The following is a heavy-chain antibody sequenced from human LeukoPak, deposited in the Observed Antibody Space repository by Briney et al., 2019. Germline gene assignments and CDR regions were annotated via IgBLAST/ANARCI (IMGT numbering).Heavy chain of an antibody. CDR2: ICRSAST. V-gene: IGHV4-38-2*01. CDR3: ARHSPNWGINY. D-gene: IGHD7-27*01. Sequence: SETLSLTCAVYAYSISSGHYWGWIRQPPGEGLGWIGSICRSASTYHNLSLRGRVTISADTSNNQFSLKLSSVTAADTAVYYCARHSPNWGINYWGQGTLVTVSS. CDR1: AYSISSGHY. J-gene: IGHJ4*02.